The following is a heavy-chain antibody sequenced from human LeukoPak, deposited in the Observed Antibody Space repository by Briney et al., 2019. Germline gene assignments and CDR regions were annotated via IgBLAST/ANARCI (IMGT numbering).Heavy chain of an antibody. CDR1: GFTFSSYA. CDR3: AKDQRAAAAGATFPPDTFDY. J-gene: IGHJ4*02. V-gene: IGHV3-23*01. CDR2: ISGSGGST. Sequence: GGSLRLSCAASGFTFSSYAMSWVRQAPGKGLEWVSAISGSGGSTYYADSVKGRFTISRDNSKNTLYLQMNSLRAEDTAVYYCAKDQRAAAAGATFPPDTFDYWGQGTLVTVSS. D-gene: IGHD6-13*01.